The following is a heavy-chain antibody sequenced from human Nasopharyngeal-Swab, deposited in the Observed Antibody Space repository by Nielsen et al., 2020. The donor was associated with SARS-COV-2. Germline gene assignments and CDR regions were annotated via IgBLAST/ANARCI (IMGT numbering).Heavy chain of an antibody. Sequence: ASVKVSCKASGYTFTSYGISWVRQAPGQGLEWMGWISAYNGNTNYAQKLQGRVTMTTDTSTSTAYMELRSLRSDDTAVYYCARGPSMIVVDDAFDIWGQGTMVTVSS. CDR3: ARGPSMIVVDDAFDI. J-gene: IGHJ3*02. CDR2: ISAYNGNT. D-gene: IGHD3-22*01. CDR1: GYTFTSYG. V-gene: IGHV1-18*01.